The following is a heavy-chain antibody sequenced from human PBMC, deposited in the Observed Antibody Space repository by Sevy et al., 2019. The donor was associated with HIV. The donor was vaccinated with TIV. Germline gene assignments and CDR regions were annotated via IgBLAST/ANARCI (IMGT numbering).Heavy chain of an antibody. V-gene: IGHV3-9*01. CDR1: GFTFEDYA. D-gene: IGHD6-19*01. Sequence: GGSLRLSCAGSGFTFEDYALHWVRQAPGQGLEWVAGINWNSGSLDYADSVKGRFTISRDDAKNSLYLQMDTLRTEDTALYYCAKTPMTEAVPYFDFWGQGTLVTVSS. CDR3: AKTPMTEAVPYFDF. J-gene: IGHJ4*02. CDR2: INWNSGSL.